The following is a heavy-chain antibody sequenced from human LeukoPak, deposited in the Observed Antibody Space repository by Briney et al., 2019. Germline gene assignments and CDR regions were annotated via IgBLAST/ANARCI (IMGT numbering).Heavy chain of an antibody. Sequence: GGSLRLSSAASGFTFSSNAMSWVRQAPGKGLEWVSSISGSGASTYYADSVKGRFTIYRDNSKNTLYLQMNSLRAEDTAIYYCAKDVGSSITARRAFDYWGQGSLVTVSS. CDR2: ISGSGAST. D-gene: IGHD6-6*01. CDR1: GFTFSSNA. V-gene: IGHV3-23*01. CDR3: AKDVGSSITARRAFDY. J-gene: IGHJ4*02.